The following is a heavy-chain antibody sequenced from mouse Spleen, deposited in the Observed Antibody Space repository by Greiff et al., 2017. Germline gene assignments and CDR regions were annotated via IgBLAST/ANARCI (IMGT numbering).Heavy chain of an antibody. Sequence: VQLQQSGPELVKPGASVKISCKASGYTFTDYYMNWVKQSHGKSLEWIGDINPNNGGTSYNQKFKGKATLTVDKSSSTAYMELRSLTSEDSAVYYCARERVLRYDYWGQGTTLTGSS. V-gene: IGHV1-26*01. CDR3: ARERVLRYDY. J-gene: IGHJ2*01. CDR1: GYTFTDYY. CDR2: INPNNGGT. D-gene: IGHD1-1*01.